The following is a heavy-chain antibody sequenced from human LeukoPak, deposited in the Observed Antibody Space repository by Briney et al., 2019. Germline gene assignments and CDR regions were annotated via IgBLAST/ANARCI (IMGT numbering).Heavy chain of an antibody. CDR2: IYTSGST. CDR1: GGSISSGDYY. J-gene: IGHJ4*02. CDR3: ARGLAVAGFDY. Sequence: KSSQTLSLTCTVSGGSISSGDYYWSWIRQPPGKGLEWIGRIYTSGSTNYNPSLKSRVTMSVDTSRNQFSLKLSSVTAADTAVYYCARGLAVAGFDYWGQGTLVTVSS. D-gene: IGHD6-19*01. V-gene: IGHV4-61*02.